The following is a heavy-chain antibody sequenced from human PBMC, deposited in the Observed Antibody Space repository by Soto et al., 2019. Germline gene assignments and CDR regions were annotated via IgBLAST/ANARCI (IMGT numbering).Heavy chain of an antibody. CDR3: ARVKGGWYQTKSFDY. CDR1: GYTFTGYY. D-gene: IGHD6-19*01. V-gene: IGHV1-2*02. J-gene: IGHJ4*02. Sequence: QVRLVQSGAEVKKPGASVKVSCKASGYTFTGYYMHWVRQAPGQGLEWMGWINPNSGGTNYAQKCQGRVTMTRYTSISTAYMELSRLRSDDTAVYYCARVKGGWYQTKSFDYWGQGTLVTVSS. CDR2: INPNSGGT.